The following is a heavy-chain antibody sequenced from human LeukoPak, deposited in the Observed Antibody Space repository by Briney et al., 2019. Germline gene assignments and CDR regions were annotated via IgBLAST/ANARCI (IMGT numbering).Heavy chain of an antibody. V-gene: IGHV3-33*08. Sequence: HSGGSLRLSCAASGFTFSSYAMSWVRQAPGKGLEWVAVIWDDGSNKYYADSVKGRFTISRDNSKNTLYLQMNSLRAEDTAVYYCARDGTGVTVVTYFDYWGQGTLVTVSS. CDR3: ARDGTGVTVVTYFDY. D-gene: IGHD4-23*01. CDR2: IWDDGSNK. J-gene: IGHJ4*02. CDR1: GFTFSSYA.